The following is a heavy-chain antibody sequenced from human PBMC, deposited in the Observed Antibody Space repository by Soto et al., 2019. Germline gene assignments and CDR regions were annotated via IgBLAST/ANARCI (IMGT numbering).Heavy chain of an antibody. CDR1: GFTFRNYD. CDR3: DRTDRDFYGVAV. Sequence: EVQLVESGGGLVQPGGSLRLSCEASGFTFRNYDMHWVRQGTGKGLEWVSGISAAGDPDYADSVEGRFTISRENAQNSFFLQMNSLRVGDTAVYYCDRTDRDFYGVAVWGQGTTVIVSS. V-gene: IGHV3-13*05. CDR2: ISAAGDP. J-gene: IGHJ6*02.